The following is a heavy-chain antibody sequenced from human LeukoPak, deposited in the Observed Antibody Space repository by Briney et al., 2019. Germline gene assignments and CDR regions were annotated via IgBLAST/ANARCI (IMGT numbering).Heavy chain of an antibody. D-gene: IGHD4-23*01. V-gene: IGHV3-7*01. CDR2: IKQDGSEK. Sequence: TGGSLRLSCAAFGFTFSSDWMSWVRQAPGKGLEWVGNIKQDGSEKYYVDPVKGRFTISRDNAKNSLYLQMNSLRAEDTAVYYCARGRRWQDYWGQGTLVTVSS. CDR1: GFTFSSDW. J-gene: IGHJ4*02. CDR3: ARGRRWQDY.